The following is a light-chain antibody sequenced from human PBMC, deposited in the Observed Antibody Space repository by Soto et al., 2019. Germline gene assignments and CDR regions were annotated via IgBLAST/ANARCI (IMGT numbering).Light chain of an antibody. J-gene: IGLJ2*01. CDR3: SSYAGSNNPVI. CDR1: SSDVGGYNY. CDR2: EVS. Sequence: QSALTQPPSASGSPGQSVTISCTGTSSDVGGYNYVSWYQQHPGKAPKFMIYEVSKRPSGVPYRFSGSKSGNTASLTVSGRQDDDEDDYYCSSYAGSNNPVIFGGGTKLTVL. V-gene: IGLV2-8*01.